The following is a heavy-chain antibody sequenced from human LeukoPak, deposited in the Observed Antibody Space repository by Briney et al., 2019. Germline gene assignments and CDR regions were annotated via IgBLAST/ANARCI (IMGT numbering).Heavy chain of an antibody. V-gene: IGHV3-23*01. D-gene: IGHD6-13*01. J-gene: IGHJ4*02. CDR1: GPIFSNFA. CDR3: AKDHVNAGRLDY. CDR2: ITGTSGRT. Sequence: PGGSLRLSCEVSGPIFSNFAMAWVRQAPGKGLEWVSLITGTSGRTYYAASVKGRFTISRDNSKNTVYLQMDNLRAEDTALYYCAKDHVNAGRLDYWGQGTPVTVSS.